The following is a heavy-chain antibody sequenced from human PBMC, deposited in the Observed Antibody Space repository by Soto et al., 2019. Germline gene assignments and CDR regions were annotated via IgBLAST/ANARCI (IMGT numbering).Heavy chain of an antibody. CDR1: GFTFSSYD. V-gene: IGHV3-13*01. D-gene: IGHD4-17*01. Sequence: GGSLRLSCAASGFTFSSYDMHWVRQATGKGLEWVSAIGTAGDTYYPGSVKGRFTISRENAKNSLYLQMNSLRAGDTAVYYCARGQHDYGDYVSGWFDPWGQGTLVTVSS. CDR3: ARGQHDYGDYVSGWFDP. J-gene: IGHJ5*02. CDR2: IGTAGDT.